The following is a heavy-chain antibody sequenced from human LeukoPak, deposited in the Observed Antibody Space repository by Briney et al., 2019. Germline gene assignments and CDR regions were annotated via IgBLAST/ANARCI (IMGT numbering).Heavy chain of an antibody. CDR1: GGTFSSYA. CDR3: ARDSQGIVVVPAAMYGMDV. D-gene: IGHD2-2*01. J-gene: IGHJ6*04. Sequence: ASEKVSCTASGGTFSSYAISWVRQAPGHGRKWMGGIIPIFGTANYAQKFQVRDTITANKSTSPAYMELSSLRSEDTAVYYCARDSQGIVVVPAAMYGMDVWGKGTTVTVSS. CDR2: IIPIFGTA. V-gene: IGHV1-69*06.